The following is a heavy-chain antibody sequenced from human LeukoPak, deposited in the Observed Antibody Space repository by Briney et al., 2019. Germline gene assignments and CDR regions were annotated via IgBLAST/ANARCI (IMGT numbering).Heavy chain of an antibody. CDR3: ARGRDEYSSAPEWFDP. CDR2: INPNSGGT. D-gene: IGHD6-6*01. J-gene: IGHJ5*02. Sequence: AAVKVSCKASGYTFTGYYMHWVRQAPGQGLEGMGWINPNSGGTNYAQRFRGRVTITRDTSISTAYMELRRLSSADPAVYYCARGRDEYSSAPEWFDPGGQGTLVTVSA. V-gene: IGHV1-2*02. CDR1: GYTFTGYY.